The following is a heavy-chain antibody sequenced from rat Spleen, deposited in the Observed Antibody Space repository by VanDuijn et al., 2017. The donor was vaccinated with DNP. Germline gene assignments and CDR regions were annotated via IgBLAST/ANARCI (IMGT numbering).Heavy chain of an antibody. CDR2: ITNTGDST. J-gene: IGHJ2*01. CDR3: TNDWELYY. Sequence: EVQLVETGGGLVQPGKSLKLSCVASGFTFSNYWMYWIRQAPGKGLEWVASITNTGDSTYYSDSVKGRFTIPRDNAQSTLYLQMDSLRSEDTATYYCTNDWELYYWGQGVMVTVSS. CDR1: GFTFSNYW. V-gene: IGHV5-31*01. D-gene: IGHD5-1*01.